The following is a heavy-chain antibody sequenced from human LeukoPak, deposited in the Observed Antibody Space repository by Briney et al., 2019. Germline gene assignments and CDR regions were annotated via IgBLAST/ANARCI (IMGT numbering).Heavy chain of an antibody. V-gene: IGHV3-30*18. D-gene: IGHD4-11*01. CDR3: VKDRLTTVNYYYYGMDV. J-gene: IGHJ6*02. CDR1: GFTFSSYG. CDR2: ISYDGSNK. Sequence: GRSLRLSCAASGFTFSSYGMHWVRQAPGKGLEWVAVISYDGSNKYYADSVKGRFTISRDNSKNTLYLQMNSLRAEDTAVYYCVKDRLTTVNYYYYGMDVWGQGTTVTVSS.